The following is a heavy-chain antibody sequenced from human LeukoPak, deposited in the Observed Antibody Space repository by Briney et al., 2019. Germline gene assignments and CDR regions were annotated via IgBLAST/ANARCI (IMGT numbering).Heavy chain of an antibody. D-gene: IGHD3-10*01. Sequence: PGGSLRLSCAASGFTFSSYWMHWVRQAPGKGLVGVSRINSDGSSTSYADSVKGRFTISRDNAKNTLYLQMNSLRAEDTAVYYCVRDVGAVRGEVYFDYWGQGTLVTVSS. CDR1: GFTFSSYW. J-gene: IGHJ4*02. V-gene: IGHV3-74*01. CDR3: VRDVGAVRGEVYFDY. CDR2: INSDGSST.